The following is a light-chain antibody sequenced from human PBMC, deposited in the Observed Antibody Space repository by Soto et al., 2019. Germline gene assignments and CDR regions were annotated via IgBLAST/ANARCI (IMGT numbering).Light chain of an antibody. V-gene: IGLV2-14*01. CDR2: DVN. Sequence: QSAPTQPASVSGSPGQSITLSCTGTSSDIGGYDFVSWYQRYPGKAPKLIIYDVNNRPSGVSNRFSGSKSGNTASLTISGLQAEDEADYYCTSYASSSTHVVFGGGTKVTVL. CDR1: SSDIGGYDF. CDR3: TSYASSSTHVV. J-gene: IGLJ2*01.